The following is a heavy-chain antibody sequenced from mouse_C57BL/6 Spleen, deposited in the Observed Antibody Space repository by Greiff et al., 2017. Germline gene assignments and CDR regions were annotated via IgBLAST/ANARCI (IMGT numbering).Heavy chain of an antibody. Sequence: EVNVVESGGGLVKPGGSLKLSCAASGFTFSSYAMSWVRQTPEKRLEWVATISDGGSYTYYPDNVKGRFTISRDNAKNNLYLQMSHLKSEDTAMYYCARGGITTRAMDYWGQGTSVTVSS. CDR1: GFTFSSYA. CDR2: ISDGGSYT. J-gene: IGHJ4*01. D-gene: IGHD2-4*01. V-gene: IGHV5-4*03. CDR3: ARGGITTRAMDY.